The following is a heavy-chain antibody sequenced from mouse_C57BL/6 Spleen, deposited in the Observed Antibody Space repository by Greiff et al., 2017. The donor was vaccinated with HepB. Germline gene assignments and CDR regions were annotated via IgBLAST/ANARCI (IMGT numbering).Heavy chain of an antibody. CDR3: ARGGDGYYGGAMDY. Sequence: QVHVKQPGAELVKPGASVKLSCKASGYTFTSYWMHWVKQRPGRGLEWIGRIDPNSGGTKYNEKFKSKATLTVDKPSSTAYMQLSSLTSEDSAVYYCARGGDGYYGGAMDYWGQGTSVTVSS. CDR1: GYTFTSYW. V-gene: IGHV1-72*01. J-gene: IGHJ4*01. D-gene: IGHD2-3*01. CDR2: IDPNSGGT.